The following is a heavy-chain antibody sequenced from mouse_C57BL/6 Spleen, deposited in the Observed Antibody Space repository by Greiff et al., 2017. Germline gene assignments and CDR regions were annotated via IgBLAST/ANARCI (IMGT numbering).Heavy chain of an antibody. CDR3: ARQGYYGYDEGYYYAMDY. D-gene: IGHD2-2*01. CDR1: GFTFSSYT. Sequence: EVQVVESGGGSVKPGGSLKLSCAASGFTFSSYTMSWVRQTPEKRLEWVATISGGGGNTYYPDSVKGRFTISRDNAKNTLYLQMSSLRSEDTALYYCARQGYYGYDEGYYYAMDYWGQGTSVTVSS. V-gene: IGHV5-9*01. CDR2: ISGGGGNT. J-gene: IGHJ4*01.